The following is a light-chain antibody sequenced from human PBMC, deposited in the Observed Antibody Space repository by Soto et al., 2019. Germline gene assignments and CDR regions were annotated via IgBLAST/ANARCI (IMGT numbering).Light chain of an antibody. CDR3: QQYDIYSLT. Sequence: MSHSASAWPAPIRDRVTITCIASQSISTSLAWYQQQPGKAPKLLIYEASTLESGVPSRFSGSGSGTEFTLTISSLQPDDFATYYCQQYDIYSLTFGEVAKV. CDR1: QSISTS. J-gene: IGKJ4*02. CDR2: EAS. V-gene: IGKV1-5*03.